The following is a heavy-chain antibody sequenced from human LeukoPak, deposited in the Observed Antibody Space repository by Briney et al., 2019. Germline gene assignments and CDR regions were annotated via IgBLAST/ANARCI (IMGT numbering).Heavy chain of an antibody. CDR1: GGSISSSSYY. Sequence: PSETLSLTCTVSGGSISSSSYYWGWLRQPPGKGLEWIGNIYYSGSTYYNPSLKSRVTISVDTSKNQFSLKLSSVTAADTAVYYCARKAPYYSDGSGPLGTYYFDYWGQGTLVTVSS. CDR3: ARKAPYYSDGSGPLGTYYFDY. D-gene: IGHD3-22*01. CDR2: IYYSGST. J-gene: IGHJ4*02. V-gene: IGHV4-39*07.